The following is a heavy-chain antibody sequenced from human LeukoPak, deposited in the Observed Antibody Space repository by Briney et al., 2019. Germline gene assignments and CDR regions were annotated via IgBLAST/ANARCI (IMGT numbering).Heavy chain of an antibody. D-gene: IGHD3-16*02. CDR1: GYIFTSNY. CDR2: IYPRDGST. V-gene: IGHV1-46*01. J-gene: IGHJ4*02. CDR3: ARVPPRARGYDYVWGSYRYDYFDY. Sequence: ASVKVSCKASGYIFTSNYIHWVRQAPGQGLEWMGMIYPRDGSTSYAQRFQDRVTVTRDTSTSTVHMELSGLRSEDTAVYYCARVPPRARGYDYVWGSYRYDYFDYWGQGTLVTVSS.